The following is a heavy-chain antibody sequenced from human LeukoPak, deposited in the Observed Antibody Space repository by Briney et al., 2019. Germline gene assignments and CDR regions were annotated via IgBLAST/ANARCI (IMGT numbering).Heavy chain of an antibody. CDR1: GYTFTSYD. Sequence: GASVKVSCKASGYTFTSYDINWVRQATGQGLEWMGWMNPNSGNTGYAQKFQGRVTMTRNTSISTAYMELSSLRSEDTAEYYCARGPDYYDSSSYYFDYWGQGTLVTVSS. J-gene: IGHJ4*02. CDR3: ARGPDYYDSSSYYFDY. D-gene: IGHD3-22*01. V-gene: IGHV1-8*01. CDR2: MNPNSGNT.